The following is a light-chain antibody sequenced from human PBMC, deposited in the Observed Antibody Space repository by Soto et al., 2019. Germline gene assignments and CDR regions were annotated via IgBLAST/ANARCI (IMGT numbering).Light chain of an antibody. J-gene: IGLJ2*01. Sequence: QSVLTQPPSASGTPGQRVTISCSGSSSNIESNSVNWYQHLPGTAPKLLIYTNDQRPSGVPDRFSASKSGTSASLAISGLQSEDEADYYCAAWDDSLNGHVVFGGGTKLTVL. V-gene: IGLV1-44*01. CDR3: AAWDDSLNGHVV. CDR1: SSNIESNS. CDR2: TND.